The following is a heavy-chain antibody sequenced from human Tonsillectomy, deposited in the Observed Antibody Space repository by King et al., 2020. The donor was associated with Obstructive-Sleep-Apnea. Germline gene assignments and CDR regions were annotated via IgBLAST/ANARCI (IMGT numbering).Heavy chain of an antibody. V-gene: IGHV4-31*03. CDR3: ARWNGSGKRFDP. D-gene: IGHD3-10*01. CDR1: GGSISSGGYY. CDR2: IYYSGST. J-gene: IGHJ5*02. Sequence: QLQESGPGLVKPSQTLSLTCTVSGGSISSGGYYWSWIRQHPGKGLEWIVYIYYSGSTYYNPSLKSRVTISVDTSKNQFSLKLSSVTAADTAVYYCARWNGSGKRFDPWGQGTLVTVSS.